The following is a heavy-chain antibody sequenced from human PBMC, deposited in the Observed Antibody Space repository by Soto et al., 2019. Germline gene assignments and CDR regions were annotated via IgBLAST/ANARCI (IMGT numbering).Heavy chain of an antibody. V-gene: IGHV3-23*01. CDR1: GFTFSSYA. J-gene: IGHJ4*02. CDR2: ISGSGGST. CDR3: AADRGAVYYYSWRDYCGYDGFDF. D-gene: IGHD3-3*01. Sequence: PGGSLRLSCAASGFTFSSYAMSWVRQAPGKGLEWVSAISGSGGSTYYADSVKGRFTISRDNSKNTLYLQMNSLRAEDTAVYYCAADRGAVYYYSWRDYCGYDGFDFWGQGTLVTVSS.